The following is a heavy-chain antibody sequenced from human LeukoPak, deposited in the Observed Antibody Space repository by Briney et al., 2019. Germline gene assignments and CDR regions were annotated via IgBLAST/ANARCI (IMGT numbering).Heavy chain of an antibody. D-gene: IGHD5-18*01. V-gene: IGHV1-2*06. J-gene: IGHJ4*02. CDR1: GYTFTAYY. CDR3: ATSSEGGYSYGSDIDY. Sequence: ASVKVSCRASGYTFTAYYMYWVRQAPGQGLECMGRINPNSGGTNYAQKFQGRVTMTRDTSISTAYMELSRLRSDDTAVYYCATSSEGGYSYGSDIDYWGQGTLVTVSS. CDR2: INPNSGGT.